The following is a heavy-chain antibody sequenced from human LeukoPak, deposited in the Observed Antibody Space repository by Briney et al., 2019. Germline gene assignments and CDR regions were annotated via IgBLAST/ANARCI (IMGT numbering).Heavy chain of an antibody. D-gene: IGHD3-10*01. CDR3: TRDTDFGSPTNYFDH. CDR1: GFTFDDYA. V-gene: IGHV3-43*01. Sequence: PGGSLRLSCAASGFTFDDYAMHWVRQAPEKGLDWVSLISWEGQTTYYADSVRGRFSISRDNNKNSLFLEMNSLTTDDTGFYYCTRDTDFGSPTNYFDHWGQGTLVSVSS. J-gene: IGHJ4*02. CDR2: ISWEGQTT.